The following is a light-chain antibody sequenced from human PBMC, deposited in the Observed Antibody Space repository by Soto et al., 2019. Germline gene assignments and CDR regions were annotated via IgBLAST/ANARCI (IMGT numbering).Light chain of an antibody. V-gene: IGLV1-51*01. CDR2: DNN. J-gene: IGLJ1*01. CDR1: SSNIGNNY. Sequence: QSVLTQPPSVSAAPGQKVTISCSGSSSNIGNNYVSWYQQLPGTAPKLLIYDNNKRPSGIPDRFSRSKSGTSATLGITGLQTGDEADYYFGTWDSSLSAYVFGTGTKLTVL. CDR3: GTWDSSLSAYV.